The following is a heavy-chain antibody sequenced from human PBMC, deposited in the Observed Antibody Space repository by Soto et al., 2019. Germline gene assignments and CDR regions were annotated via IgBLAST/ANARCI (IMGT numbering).Heavy chain of an antibody. CDR2: ISAYNGNT. V-gene: IGHV1-18*01. Sequence: ASVKVSCKASGYTFTSYGISWVRQAPGQGLEWMGWISAYNGNTNYAQKLQGRVTMTTDTSTSTAYMELRSLRSDDTAVYYCARDGRYFDFLNWFDPWGQGTLVTVSS. J-gene: IGHJ5*02. CDR3: ARDGRYFDFLNWFDP. D-gene: IGHD3-9*01. CDR1: GYTFTSYG.